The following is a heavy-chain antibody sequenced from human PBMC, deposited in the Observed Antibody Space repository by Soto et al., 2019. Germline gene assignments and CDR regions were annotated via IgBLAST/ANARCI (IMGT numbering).Heavy chain of an antibody. CDR2: ISYDGSNK. CDR1: GFTFSSYA. V-gene: IGHV3-30-3*01. J-gene: IGHJ4*02. CDR3: ARDGSHSYGTNFDY. Sequence: QVQLVESGGGVVQPGMSLRLSCAASGFTFSSYAMHWVRQAPGKVLEWVAVISYDGSNKYYADSVKGRFTISRDNSKNTLYLQMNSLRADDTAVYYCARDGSHSYGTNFDYWGQGTLVTVSS. D-gene: IGHD5-18*01.